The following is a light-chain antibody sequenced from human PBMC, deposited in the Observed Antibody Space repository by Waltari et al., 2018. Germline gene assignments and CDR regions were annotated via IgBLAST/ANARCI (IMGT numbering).Light chain of an antibody. CDR3: LQRSDWPPMYT. Sequence: EIVLTQSPGILSLSPGESATLSCRASQSVNNYLAWYQQKPGQAPRLLIYDASSRATGIPARFSGSGSGTDFTLSISSLEPEDFAVYYCLQRSDWPPMYTFGQGTKLEI. V-gene: IGKV3-11*01. CDR1: QSVNNY. CDR2: DAS. J-gene: IGKJ2*01.